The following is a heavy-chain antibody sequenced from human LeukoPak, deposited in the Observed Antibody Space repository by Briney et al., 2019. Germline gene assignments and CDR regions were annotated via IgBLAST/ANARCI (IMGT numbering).Heavy chain of an antibody. Sequence: SQTLSLTCTVSSGSISSGDYYWSWIRQPPGTGLEWIGYIYYSGSTYYNPSLKSRVTISVDTSKNQFSLKPSSVTAADTAVYYCAREVSRWPYYFDYWGQGTLVTVSS. J-gene: IGHJ4*02. V-gene: IGHV4-30-4*01. CDR1: SGSISSGDYY. D-gene: IGHD4-23*01. CDR2: IYYSGST. CDR3: AREVSRWPYYFDY.